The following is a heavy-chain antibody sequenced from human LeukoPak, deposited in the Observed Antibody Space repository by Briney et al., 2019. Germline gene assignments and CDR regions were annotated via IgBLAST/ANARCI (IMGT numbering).Heavy chain of an antibody. D-gene: IGHD5-12*01. Sequence: SQTLSLTCAISGDSVSSNSAAWNWIRQSPSRGLEWLGRTYYRSKWYNDYAVSVKSRISINPDTSTNQFSLQLNSVTPEGTAVHYCARGSKSGYDYPFDYWGQGTLVTVSS. CDR3: ARGSKSGYDYPFDY. J-gene: IGHJ4*02. CDR2: TYYRSKWYN. V-gene: IGHV6-1*01. CDR1: GDSVSSNSAA.